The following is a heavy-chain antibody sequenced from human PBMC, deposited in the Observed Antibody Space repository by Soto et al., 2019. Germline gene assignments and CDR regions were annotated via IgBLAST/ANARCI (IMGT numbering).Heavy chain of an antibody. CDR1: GYTFSSYF. CDR2: ISAYNGNT. CDR3: ARDLPPVDY. Sequence: QVQLVQSGAEVKKPGASVKVSCKASGYTFSSYFISWVRQAPGQGLEWMGWISAYNGNTNYAQNLQGRVTMTTDTSTSRAYVELRGLRSGDTAVYYCARDLPPVDYWGQGTLVTVSS. J-gene: IGHJ4*02. V-gene: IGHV1-18*01.